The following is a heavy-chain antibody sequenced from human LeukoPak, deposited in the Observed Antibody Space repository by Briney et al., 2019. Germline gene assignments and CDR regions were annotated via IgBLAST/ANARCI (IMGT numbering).Heavy chain of an antibody. Sequence: SETLSLTCTVSGYSISSGYYWGWIRQPPGKGLEWIGSIYHSGRTFYNPSLKSRVTISVDTSKNQFSLKLSSVTAADTAVYYCARLKRYSSGWYGYFDYWGQGTLVTVSS. D-gene: IGHD6-19*01. CDR1: GYSISSGYY. CDR3: ARLKRYSSGWYGYFDY. CDR2: IYHSGRT. V-gene: IGHV4-38-2*02. J-gene: IGHJ4*02.